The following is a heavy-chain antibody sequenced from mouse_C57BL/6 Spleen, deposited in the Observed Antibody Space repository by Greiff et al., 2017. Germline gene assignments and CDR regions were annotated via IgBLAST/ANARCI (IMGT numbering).Heavy chain of an antibody. CDR2: ISNGGGST. Sequence: EVKLMESGGGLVQPGGSLKLSCAASGFTFSDYYMYWVRQTPEKRLEWVAYISNGGGSTYYPDTVKGRFTISRDNAKNTLYLQMSRLKSEDTAMYYCARYYDGALDYWGQGTTLTVSS. J-gene: IGHJ2*01. CDR3: ARYYDGALDY. D-gene: IGHD2-3*01. V-gene: IGHV5-12*01. CDR1: GFTFSDYY.